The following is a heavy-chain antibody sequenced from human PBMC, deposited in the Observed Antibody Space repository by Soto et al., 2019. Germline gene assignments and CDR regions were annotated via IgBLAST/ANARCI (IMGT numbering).Heavy chain of an antibody. J-gene: IGHJ6*02. Sequence: SVKVSCKASGFTFTSSAVQWVRQARGQRLEWIGWIVVGSGNTIYPQKFQERVTITRDMSTSTAYLQLSSLRSDDTAVYYCAAPSAGGFYYGMDVWGQGTTVTVS. V-gene: IGHV1-58*01. CDR2: IVVGSGNT. CDR3: AAPSAGGFYYGMDV. D-gene: IGHD5-12*01. CDR1: GFTFTSSA.